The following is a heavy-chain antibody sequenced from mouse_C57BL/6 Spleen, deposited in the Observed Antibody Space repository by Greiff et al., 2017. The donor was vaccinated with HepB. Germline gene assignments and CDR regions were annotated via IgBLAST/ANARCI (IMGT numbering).Heavy chain of an antibody. J-gene: IGHJ3*01. V-gene: IGHV14-1*01. CDR2: IDPEDGDT. CDR3: TTYYGNLRFAY. Sequence: EVQLQQSGAELVRPGASVKLSCTASGFNIKDYYMHWVKQRPEQGLEWIGRIDPEDGDTEYAPKFQGKATMTAETSSNTAYLQLSSLTSEDTAVYYCTTYYGNLRFAYWGQGTLVTVSA. CDR1: GFNIKDYY. D-gene: IGHD2-1*01.